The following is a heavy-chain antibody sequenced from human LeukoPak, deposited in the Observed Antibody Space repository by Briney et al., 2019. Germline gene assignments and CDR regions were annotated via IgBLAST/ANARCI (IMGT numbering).Heavy chain of an antibody. J-gene: IGHJ5*02. V-gene: IGHV3-30-3*01. CDR3: ARGSNYDFWSGYTTDGYNWFDP. CDR2: ISYDGSNK. D-gene: IGHD3-3*01. CDR1: GFTFSSYA. Sequence: PGGSLRLSCAASGFTFSSYAVHWVRQAPGKGLEWVAVISYDGSNKYYADSVKGRFTIFRDNSKNTLYLQMNSLRAEDTAVYYCARGSNYDFWSGYTTDGYNWFDPWGQGTLVTVSS.